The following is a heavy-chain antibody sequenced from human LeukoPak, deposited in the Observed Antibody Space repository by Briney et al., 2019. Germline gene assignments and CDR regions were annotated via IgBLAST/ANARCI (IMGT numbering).Heavy chain of an antibody. D-gene: IGHD6-19*01. CDR1: GYTFTSYD. Sequence: ASVKVSCKASGYTFTSYDINWVRQATGQGLEWMGWISAYNGNTNYAQKLQGRVTMTTDTSTSTAYMELRSLRSDDTAVYYCARDLEAVAGTFGDPWGQGTLVTVSS. CDR2: ISAYNGNT. J-gene: IGHJ5*02. V-gene: IGHV1-18*01. CDR3: ARDLEAVAGTFGDP.